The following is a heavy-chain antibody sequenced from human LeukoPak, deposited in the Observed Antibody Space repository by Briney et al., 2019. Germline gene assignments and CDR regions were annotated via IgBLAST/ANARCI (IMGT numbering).Heavy chain of an antibody. CDR1: GYTFTAYY. D-gene: IGHD7-27*01. CDR2: ISPNSGGT. Sequence: ASVKVSCKASGYTFTAYYIHWVRQAPGQGPEWMGWISPNSGGTDYAQKFQGRVTMTRDTSINTAYVELSSLTSDDTAVYYCAIQPWGSGDNWYFDLWGRGTLATVSS. CDR3: AIQPWGSGDNWYFDL. J-gene: IGHJ2*01. V-gene: IGHV1-2*02.